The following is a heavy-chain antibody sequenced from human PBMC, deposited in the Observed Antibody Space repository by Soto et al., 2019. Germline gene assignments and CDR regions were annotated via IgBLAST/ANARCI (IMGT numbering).Heavy chain of an antibody. CDR2: ISDSGRST. J-gene: IGHJ4*02. Sequence: GGSLRLSCAASGFTFSYYEMNWVRQAPGKGLEWVSYISDSGRSTSYADSVRGRFTISRDNTKNSLFLQMNSLRAEDTAVYYCARDPEKYSGYDLGIEYWGQGTTVTVS. D-gene: IGHD5-12*01. CDR3: ARDPEKYSGYDLGIEY. CDR1: GFTFSYYE. V-gene: IGHV3-48*03.